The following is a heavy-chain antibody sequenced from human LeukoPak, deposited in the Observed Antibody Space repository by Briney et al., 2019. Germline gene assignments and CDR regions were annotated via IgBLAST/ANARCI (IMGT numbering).Heavy chain of an antibody. CDR3: ARHGADIVVVPSGSIVY. Sequence: SETLSLTCTVPVGSISSSTYYSGWIRHPPGKGLEWIGVIYISGSSYYNPSLKSRVTISVDTSKNQFSLKLSSVTAADTAVYYCARHGADIVVVPSGSIVYWGQGTLVTVSS. J-gene: IGHJ4*02. D-gene: IGHD2-2*01. CDR2: IYISGSS. CDR1: VGSISSSTYY. V-gene: IGHV4-39*01.